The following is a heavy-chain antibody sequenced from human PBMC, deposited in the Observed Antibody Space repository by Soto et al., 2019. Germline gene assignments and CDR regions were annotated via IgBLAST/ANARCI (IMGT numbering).Heavy chain of an antibody. D-gene: IGHD1-26*01. Sequence: GGSLRLSCAASGFAFRSYAMSWVRQTPGNGLEWVSSISGGGENTSYADSVKGRFTISRDSSKSTLFLQINSLRAEDTAVYSCAKAGSYFPAYYFDYWGQGTLVTVSS. V-gene: IGHV3-23*01. CDR3: AKAGSYFPAYYFDY. CDR1: GFAFRSYA. CDR2: ISGGGENT. J-gene: IGHJ4*02.